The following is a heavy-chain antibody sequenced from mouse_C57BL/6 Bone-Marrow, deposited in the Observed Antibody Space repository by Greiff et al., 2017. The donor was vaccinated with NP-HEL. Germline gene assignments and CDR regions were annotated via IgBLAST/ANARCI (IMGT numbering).Heavy chain of an antibody. D-gene: IGHD1-1*01. J-gene: IGHJ4*01. CDR3: AREGALYYYAMDY. CDR2: IYPGSGST. V-gene: IGHV1-55*01. Sequence: QVQLQQSGAELVKPGASVKMSCKASGYTFTSYWITWVKQRPGQGLEWIGDIYPGSGSTNYNEKFKSKATLTVDTSSSTAYMQLSSLTSEDSAVYYCAREGALYYYAMDYWGQGTSVTVSS. CDR1: GYTFTSYW.